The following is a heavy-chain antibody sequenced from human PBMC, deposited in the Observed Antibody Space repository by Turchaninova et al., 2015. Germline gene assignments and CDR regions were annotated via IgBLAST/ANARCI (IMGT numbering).Heavy chain of an antibody. V-gene: IGHV4-38-2*01. CDR3: VRGVDWYFDL. J-gene: IGHJ2*01. CDR1: GYSISSGYY. Sequence: QVQLQESGPGLVKPSETLSPPCVVSGYSISSGYYWGWIRQPPGKGLESIGRFYHSGITYYNPSLKSRVTISRDTSKNQFSLKLSSVTAADTAVYYCVRGVDWYFDLWGRGTLVTVSS. CDR2: FYHSGIT.